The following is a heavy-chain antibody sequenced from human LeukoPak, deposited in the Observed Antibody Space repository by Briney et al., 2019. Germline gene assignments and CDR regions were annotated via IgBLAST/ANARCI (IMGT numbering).Heavy chain of an antibody. Sequence: GGSLRLSCVGSGFTFSSYEMDWVRQAPGKGLEWVSSISGSGGNTYYADSVKGRFTISRDNSKNTLYLQMNRLRAEDTAVYYCAPKVVGSTPFDYWGQGTLVTVSS. J-gene: IGHJ4*02. CDR3: APKVVGSTPFDY. CDR2: ISGSGGNT. V-gene: IGHV3-23*01. D-gene: IGHD2-15*01. CDR1: GFTFSSYE.